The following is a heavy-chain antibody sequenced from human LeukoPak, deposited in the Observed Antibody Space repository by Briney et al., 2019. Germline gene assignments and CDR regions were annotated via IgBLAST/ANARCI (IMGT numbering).Heavy chain of an antibody. Sequence: GGSLRLSCVSSGFSVSTSYISWVRQAPGKGLEWVSVIHDDGTTHNPASVTGRFTISRDNSKNALYLQMNSLRAEDTAVYYCAKDRPIVVVTKATTDYWGQGTLVTVSS. V-gene: IGHV3-53*01. CDR2: IHDDGTT. D-gene: IGHD2-21*02. CDR3: AKDRPIVVVTKATTDY. CDR1: GFSVSTSY. J-gene: IGHJ4*02.